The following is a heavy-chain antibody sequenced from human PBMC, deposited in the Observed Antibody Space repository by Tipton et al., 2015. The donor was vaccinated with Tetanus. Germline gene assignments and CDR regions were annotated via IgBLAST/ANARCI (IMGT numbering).Heavy chain of an antibody. CDR3: ARDMDY. Sequence: SLRLSCAVPGFTFSRSVMRCVRQAPGQGLEWVANIRQDGSEKYYSDSVKGRFTISRDNAKSSLYLQMNSLRVEDTAVYYCARDMDYWGQGTLVTVSS. CDR1: GFTFSRSV. J-gene: IGHJ4*02. V-gene: IGHV3-7*01. CDR2: IRQDGSEK.